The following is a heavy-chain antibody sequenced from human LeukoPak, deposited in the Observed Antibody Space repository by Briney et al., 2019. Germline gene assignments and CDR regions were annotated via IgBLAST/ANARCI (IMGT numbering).Heavy chain of an antibody. V-gene: IGHV3-48*03. D-gene: IGHD3-22*01. CDR3: ARDGYYDSSGYYNVNDAFDI. CDR1: GFTFSSYE. Sequence: RSGGSLRLSCAASGFTFSSYEMNWVRQAPGKGLEWVSYISSSGSTIYYADSVKGRFTISRDNAKNSLYLQMNSLRAEDTAVYYCARDGYYDSSGYYNVNDAFDIWGQGTMVTVSS. CDR2: ISSSGSTI. J-gene: IGHJ3*02.